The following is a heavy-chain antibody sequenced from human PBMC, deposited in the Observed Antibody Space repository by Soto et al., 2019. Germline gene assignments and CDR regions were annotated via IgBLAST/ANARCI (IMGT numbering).Heavy chain of an antibody. J-gene: IGHJ6*03. D-gene: IGHD6-6*01. V-gene: IGHV3-74*01. Sequence: EVQLVESGGGLVQPGGSLTLSCVASGFTLSSYWMHWVRQAPGKGLVWVSRINADGGTTYYVDSVRGRFTASRDNAKNTIYLQMNSLTADATAVYYCARQQSSSPDSCMAVWGKGTAVTVSS. CDR1: GFTLSSYW. CDR2: INADGGTT. CDR3: ARQQSSSPDSCMAV.